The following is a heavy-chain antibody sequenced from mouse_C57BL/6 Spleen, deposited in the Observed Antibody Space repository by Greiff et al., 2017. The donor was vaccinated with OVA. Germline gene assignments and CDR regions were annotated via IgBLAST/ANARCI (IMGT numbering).Heavy chain of an antibody. V-gene: IGHV1-50*01. CDR3: ARAIYDDSSYEAY. CDR1: GYTFTSYW. Sequence: QVQLKQPGAELVKPGASVKLSCKASGYTFTSYWMQWVNQRPGQGLEWIGEIDPSDSYTNYNQKFKGKCTLTVDTSSSTAYMQLDSLTSKDSAVDYAARAIYDDSSYEAYWGQGTLVTVSA. J-gene: IGHJ3*01. CDR2: IDPSDSYT. D-gene: IGHD1-1*01.